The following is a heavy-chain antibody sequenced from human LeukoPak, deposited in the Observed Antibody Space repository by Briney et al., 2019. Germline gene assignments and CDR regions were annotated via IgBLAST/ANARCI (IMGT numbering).Heavy chain of an antibody. D-gene: IGHD4-17*01. V-gene: IGHV3-30*04. J-gene: IGHJ4*02. CDR2: ISYDGSKK. Sequence: TGGSLRLSCAASGFTFNSYAMHWVRQAPGKGLEWVAVISYDGSKKYYADSVKGRFTISRDNSKNTLYLQMNSLRAEDTALYYCARDLATVTTGFEYWGQGTLVTVSS. CDR1: GFTFNSYA. CDR3: ARDLATVTTGFEY.